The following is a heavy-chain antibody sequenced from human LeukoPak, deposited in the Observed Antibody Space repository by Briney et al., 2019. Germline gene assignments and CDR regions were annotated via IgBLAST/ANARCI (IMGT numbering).Heavy chain of an antibody. Sequence: ASVKVSCKASGYTFTGYYMHWVRQAPGQGLEWMGWINPNSGGTNYAQKFQGRVTMTRDTSISTAYMELSRLRSDDTAVYYCARVRNGSGSYPRFDYWGQGTLVTASS. CDR1: GYTFTGYY. D-gene: IGHD3-10*01. CDR2: INPNSGGT. J-gene: IGHJ4*02. CDR3: ARVRNGSGSYPRFDY. V-gene: IGHV1-2*02.